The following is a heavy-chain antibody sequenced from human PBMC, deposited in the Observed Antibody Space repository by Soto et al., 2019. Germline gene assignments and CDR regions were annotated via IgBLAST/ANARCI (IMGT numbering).Heavy chain of an antibody. J-gene: IGHJ4*02. D-gene: IGHD5-18*01. CDR2: INPSGGST. CDR1: GYTFTSYY. CDR3: ALCGYSYGYYFDY. V-gene: IGHV1-46*01. Sequence: ASVKVSCKASGYTFTSYYMHWVRQAPGQGLEWMGIINPSGGSTSYAQKFQGRVAMTRDTSTSTVYMELSSLRSEDTAVYYCALCGYSYGYYFDYWGQGTLVTVSS.